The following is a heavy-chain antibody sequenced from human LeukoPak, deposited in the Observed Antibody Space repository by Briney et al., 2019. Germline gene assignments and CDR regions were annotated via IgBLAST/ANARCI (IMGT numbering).Heavy chain of an antibody. CDR3: ARDHGAVAGVYYFDY. V-gene: IGHV1-2*02. D-gene: IGHD6-19*01. CDR1: GYTFTGYY. J-gene: IGHJ4*02. Sequence: ASVKVSCKASGYTFTGYYMHWVRQAPGQGLEWMGWINPNSGGTNYAQKFQGRVTMTRDTSISTAYMELSRLRSDDTAVYYCARDHGAVAGVYYFDYWGQGTLVTVSS. CDR2: INPNSGGT.